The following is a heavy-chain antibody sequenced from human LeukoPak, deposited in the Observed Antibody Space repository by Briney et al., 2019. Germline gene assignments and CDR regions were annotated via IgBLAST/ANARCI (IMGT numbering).Heavy chain of an antibody. V-gene: IGHV4-4*07. CDR2: IHTSGST. J-gene: IGHJ4*02. CDR1: GGSISNYH. CDR3: ARRDISSGWSFDY. Sequence: SETLSLTCTVSGGSISNYHWSWIRQPAGKGLEWIGQIHTSGSTNYNPPLKSRVTMSIDTPENQLSLTIRSATAADTAVYYCARRDISSGWSFDYWGQGTLVTVSS. D-gene: IGHD6-19*01.